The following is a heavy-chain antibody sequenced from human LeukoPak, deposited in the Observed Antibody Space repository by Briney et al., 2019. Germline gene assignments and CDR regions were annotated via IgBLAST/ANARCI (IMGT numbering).Heavy chain of an antibody. V-gene: IGHV3-30*18. D-gene: IGHD6-6*01. CDR1: GFTFSSYG. Sequence: LSGGSLRLSCAASGFTFSSYGMHWVRQAPGKGLEWVAVISYDGSNKYYADSVKGRFTISRDNSKNTLYLQMNSLRAEDTAVYYCAKGSAAARPYYFDFWGQGTLVTVSS. CDR3: AKGSAAARPYYFDF. CDR2: ISYDGSNK. J-gene: IGHJ4*02.